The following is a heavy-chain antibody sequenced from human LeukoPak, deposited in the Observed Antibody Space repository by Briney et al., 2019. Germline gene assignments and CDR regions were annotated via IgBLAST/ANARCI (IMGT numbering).Heavy chain of an antibody. D-gene: IGHD3-10*01. V-gene: IGHV4-34*01. CDR3: ARGYYGSGSLDDAFDI. Sequence: SETLSLTCAVYGGSFSGYYWSWIRQPPGKGLEWIGEINHSGSTNYNPSLKSRVTISVATSKNQFSLKLSSVTAADTAVYYCARGYYGSGSLDDAFDIWGQGTMVTVSS. J-gene: IGHJ3*02. CDR2: INHSGST. CDR1: GGSFSGYY.